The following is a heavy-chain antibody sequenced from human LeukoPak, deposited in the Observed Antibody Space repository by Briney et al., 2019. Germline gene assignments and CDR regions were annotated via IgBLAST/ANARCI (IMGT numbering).Heavy chain of an antibody. J-gene: IGHJ6*03. V-gene: IGHV3-48*03. D-gene: IGHD3-10*01. Sequence: PGGSLRLSCAASGFTFSSYEMNWVRQAPGKGLEWVSYISSSGSTIYYADSVKGRFTISRDNAKNSLYLQMNSLRAEDTAVYYCARDRITMVREDMDVWGKGTTVTISS. CDR2: ISSSGSTI. CDR1: GFTFSSYE. CDR3: ARDRITMVREDMDV.